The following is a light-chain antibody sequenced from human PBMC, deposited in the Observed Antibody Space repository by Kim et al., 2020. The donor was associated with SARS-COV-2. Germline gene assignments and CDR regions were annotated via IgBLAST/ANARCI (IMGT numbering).Light chain of an antibody. Sequence: GERATLSCRASQSIISSYLAWYQQNPGQAPRLLIYGASSRATGIPDRFSVSGSGTDVTLTISRLEPEDFAVYYCQQYGSSPRGCTFGPGTKVDIK. CDR2: GAS. CDR1: QSIISSY. J-gene: IGKJ3*01. V-gene: IGKV3-20*01. CDR3: QQYGSSPRGCT.